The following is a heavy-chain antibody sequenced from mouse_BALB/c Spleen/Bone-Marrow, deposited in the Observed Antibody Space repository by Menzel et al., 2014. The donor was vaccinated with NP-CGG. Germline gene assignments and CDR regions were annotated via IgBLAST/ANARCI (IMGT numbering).Heavy chain of an antibody. V-gene: IGHV5-6-5*01. CDR2: IISGGST. Sequence: DVQLVESGGGLVEPGGSLKLSCAASGFTFSSYAMSWVRQTPEKRLEWVASIISGGSTYYPDSVKGRFTISRDNARNILYLQMSSLRSEDTAMYYCARGGYYYFDSWGQGTTLTVSS. D-gene: IGHD1-2*01. J-gene: IGHJ2*01. CDR1: GFTFSSYA. CDR3: ARGGYYYFDS.